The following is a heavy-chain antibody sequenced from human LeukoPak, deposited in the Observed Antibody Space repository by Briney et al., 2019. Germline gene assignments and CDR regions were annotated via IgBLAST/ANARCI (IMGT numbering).Heavy chain of an antibody. CDR1: GASISNYY. J-gene: IGHJ4*02. CDR3: ARGGNSWDTGYYFDY. CDR2: IYYTGST. D-gene: IGHD6-13*01. Sequence: SETLSLTCTVSGASISNYYWSWIRQPPGKGLEWIGYIYYTGSTDYNPSLNSRITISLDTSKNQFFLKLTSVTAADTAVYYCARGGNSWDTGYYFDYWGQGTLVTVSS. V-gene: IGHV4-59*01.